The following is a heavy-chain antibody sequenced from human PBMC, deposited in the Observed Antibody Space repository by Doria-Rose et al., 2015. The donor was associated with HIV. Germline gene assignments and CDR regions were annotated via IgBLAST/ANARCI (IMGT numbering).Heavy chain of an antibody. CDR2: ILSDDER. J-gene: IGHJ4*02. D-gene: IGHD6-13*01. CDR1: GVSLSSPGMG. Sequence: QITLKESSPVLVKPTETLTLTCTVSGVSLSSPGMGVSWIRQPPGKALEWLANILSDDERSYTTSLKSRLTISRGTSKSQVVLTITDMDPVDTATYYCARIKSSRWYHKYYFDFWGQGTLVIVSA. CDR3: ARIKSSRWYHKYYFDF. V-gene: IGHV2-26*01.